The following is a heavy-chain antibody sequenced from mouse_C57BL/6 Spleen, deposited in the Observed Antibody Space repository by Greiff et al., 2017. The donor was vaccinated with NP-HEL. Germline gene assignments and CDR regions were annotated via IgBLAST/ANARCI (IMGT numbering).Heavy chain of an antibody. J-gene: IGHJ1*03. V-gene: IGHV1-50*01. CDR1: GYTFTSYW. D-gene: IGHD2-1*01. CDR3: ARGGNYGYFDV. CDR2: IDPSDSYT. Sequence: VQLQQPGAELVKPGASVKLSCKASGYTFTSYWMQWVKQRPGQGLEWIGEIDPSDSYTNYNQKFKGKATLTVYTSSSTAYMQLSRLTSEDSAVYYCARGGNYGYFDVWGTGTTVTVSS.